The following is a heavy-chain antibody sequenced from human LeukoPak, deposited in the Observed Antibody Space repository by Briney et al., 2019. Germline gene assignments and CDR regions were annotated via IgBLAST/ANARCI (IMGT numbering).Heavy chain of an antibody. CDR2: INTDGSTT. D-gene: IGHD3-22*01. V-gene: IGHV3-74*01. CDR3: ARPKNYYDGSGTSGY. Sequence: TGGSLRLSSAASGFTFSTYFMHWVRQAPGKGLVWVSRINTDGSTTSYADSVKGRFTISRDNAKNTLYLQMNSLRAEDTAVYYCARPKNYYDGSGTSGYWGQGPLVTVSS. CDR1: GFTFSTYF. J-gene: IGHJ4*02.